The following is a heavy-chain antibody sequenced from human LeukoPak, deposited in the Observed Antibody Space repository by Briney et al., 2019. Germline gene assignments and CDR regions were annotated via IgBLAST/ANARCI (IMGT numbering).Heavy chain of an antibody. CDR3: VKVHREYQLLTAFDY. V-gene: IGHV3-64D*06. CDR2: ISSNGDIT. Sequence: GGSLRLSCSAFGFSFSMHWVRQAPGKGLEYVSAISSNGDITYYADSVKGRFTISRDNSKNTLYLQMSSLRAEDTALYYCVKVHREYQLLTAFDYWGQGTLVTVSS. CDR1: GFSFS. J-gene: IGHJ4*02. D-gene: IGHD2-2*01.